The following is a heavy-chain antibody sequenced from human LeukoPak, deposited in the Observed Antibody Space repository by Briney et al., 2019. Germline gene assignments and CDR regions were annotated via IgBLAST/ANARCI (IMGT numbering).Heavy chain of an antibody. V-gene: IGHV3-48*01. CDR3: ARNQGYSGSYIGLTDY. CDR2: ISSSSSTI. Sequence: QTGGSLRLSCAASGFTFSSYSMNWVRQAPGKGLEWVSYISSSSSTIYYADSVKGRFTISRDNAKNSLYLQMNSLRAEDTAVYYCARNQGYSGSYIGLTDYWGQGTLVTVSS. CDR1: GFTFSSYS. J-gene: IGHJ4*02. D-gene: IGHD1-26*01.